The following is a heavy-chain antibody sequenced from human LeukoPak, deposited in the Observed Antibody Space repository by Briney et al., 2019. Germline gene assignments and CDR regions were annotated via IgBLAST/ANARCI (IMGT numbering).Heavy chain of an antibody. J-gene: IGHJ6*02. D-gene: IGHD4-17*01. V-gene: IGHV3-30-3*01. CDR2: ISYDGSNK. CDR3: ARGRSGPDGDYNIYYYYYYGMDV. CDR1: GFTFSSYA. Sequence: PGRSLRLSCAASGFTFSSYAMHWVRQAPGKGLEWVAVISYDGSNKYYADSVKGRFTISRDNSKNTLYLQMNSLRAEDTAVYYCARGRSGPDGDYNIYYYYYYGMDVWGQGTTVTVSS.